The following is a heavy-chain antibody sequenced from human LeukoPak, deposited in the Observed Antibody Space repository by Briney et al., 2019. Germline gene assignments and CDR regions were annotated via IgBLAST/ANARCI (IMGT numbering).Heavy chain of an antibody. Sequence: GGSLRLSCAASGFTVSSNYMSWVRQAPGKGLGWVSVIYSGGSTYYADSVKGRFTISRDNSKNTLYLQMNSLRAEDTAVYYCASPGVGATGDASDVWGQGTMVTVSS. V-gene: IGHV3-53*01. D-gene: IGHD1-26*01. CDR2: IYSGGST. CDR3: ASPGVGATGDASDV. J-gene: IGHJ3*01. CDR1: GFTVSSNY.